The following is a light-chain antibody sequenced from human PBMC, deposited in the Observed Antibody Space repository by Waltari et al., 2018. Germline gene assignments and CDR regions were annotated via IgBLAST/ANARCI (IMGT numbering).Light chain of an antibody. CDR3: CSYTTSSTFL. CDR2: GVS. CDR1: SSDVGGYNN. J-gene: IGLJ2*01. Sequence: QSAPTQSPSVSGSPGQSVTISCTGTSSDVGGYNNVSWYQQNPGKTPKLMMYGVSNRPSGVSDRFSGSKSGNTASLTISGLQAEDEADYYCCSYTTSSTFLFGGGTRLTVL. V-gene: IGLV2-14*01.